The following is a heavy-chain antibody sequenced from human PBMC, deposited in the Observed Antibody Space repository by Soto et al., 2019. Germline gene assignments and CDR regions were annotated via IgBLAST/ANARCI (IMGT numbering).Heavy chain of an antibody. CDR1: GITFSSYG. CDR3: AKGLGWRVLGDAFDI. J-gene: IGHJ3*02. Sequence: GGSLSLSCAASGITFSSYGMHWVRQAPGKGLEWVAVISYDGTNKYYGDSVKGRFSISRDNSKNTLYLQMNSLRAEDTAAYYCAKGLGWRVLGDAFDIWGQGTMVNVSS. V-gene: IGHV3-30*18. CDR2: ISYDGTNK. D-gene: IGHD3-16*01.